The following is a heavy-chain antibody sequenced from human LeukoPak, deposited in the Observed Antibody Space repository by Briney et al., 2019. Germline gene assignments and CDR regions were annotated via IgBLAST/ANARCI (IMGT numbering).Heavy chain of an antibody. V-gene: IGHV4-34*01. D-gene: IGHD6-13*01. Sequence: PSETLSLTCTVSGGSISGYYWSWIRQPPGKGLEWIGEINHSGSTNYNPSLKSRVTISVDTSKNQFSLKLSSVTAADTAVYYCARVLAAWNNWFDPWGQGTLVTVSS. CDR2: INHSGST. J-gene: IGHJ5*02. CDR1: GGSISGYY. CDR3: ARVLAAWNNWFDP.